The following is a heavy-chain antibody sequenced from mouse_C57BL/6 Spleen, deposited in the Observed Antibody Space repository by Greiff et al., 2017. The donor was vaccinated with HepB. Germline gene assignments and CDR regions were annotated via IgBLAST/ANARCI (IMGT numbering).Heavy chain of an antibody. J-gene: IGHJ2*01. D-gene: IGHD1-1*01. CDR3: ARSGTVVAKGTQIPYFDY. Sequence: QVQLKQSGAELARPGASVKLSCKASGYTFTSYGISWVKQRTGQGLEWIGEIYPRSGNTYYNEKFKGKATLTADKSSSTAYMELRSLTSEDSAVYFCARSGTVVAKGTQIPYFDYWGQGTTLTVSS. V-gene: IGHV1-81*01. CDR1: GYTFTSYG. CDR2: IYPRSGNT.